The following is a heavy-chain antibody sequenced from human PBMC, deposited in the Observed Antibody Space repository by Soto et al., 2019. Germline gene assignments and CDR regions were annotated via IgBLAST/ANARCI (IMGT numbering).Heavy chain of an antibody. V-gene: IGHV3-30*18. J-gene: IGHJ4*02. Sequence: LRLSCAASGFTFSSYGMHWVRQAPGKGLEWVAVISYHGSNKDYADSVKGRFTISRDNSKNTLYLQMNSLRGEDTAVYYCAKDRQLGSSLYYFDYWGQGTLVTVSS. CDR1: GFTFSSYG. CDR3: AKDRQLGSSLYYFDY. D-gene: IGHD5-18*01. CDR2: ISYHGSNK.